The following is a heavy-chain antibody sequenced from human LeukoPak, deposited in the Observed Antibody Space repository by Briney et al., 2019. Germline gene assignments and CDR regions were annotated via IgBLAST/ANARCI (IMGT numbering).Heavy chain of an antibody. CDR3: ARGRGYCSSTSCYAYYYYYMDV. CDR2: INHTGST. V-gene: IGHV4-34*01. J-gene: IGHJ6*03. CDR1: GGSISSYY. D-gene: IGHD2-2*01. Sequence: SETLSLTCTVSGGSISSYYWSWIRQPPGKGLEWIGEINHTGSTNYNPSLKSRVTISVDTSKNQFSLKLSSVTAADTAVYYCARGRGYCSSTSCYAYYYYYMDVWGKGTTVTVSS.